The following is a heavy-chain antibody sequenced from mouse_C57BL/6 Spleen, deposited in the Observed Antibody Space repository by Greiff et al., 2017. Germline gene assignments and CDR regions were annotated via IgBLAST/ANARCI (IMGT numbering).Heavy chain of an antibody. Sequence: EVKLVEPGGGLVKPGGSLQLSCAASGFTFSSYAMSWVRQTPAQRLEWVATIRAAGSYPYYPHPVKGRVTFSRDNAKNNRYLQLSQLKSEDTAMYYCAKDEYYCDYWGQGTTLTVSS. CDR1: GFTFSSYA. J-gene: IGHJ2*01. CDR2: IRAAGSYP. CDR3: AKDEYYCDY. V-gene: IGHV5-4*01.